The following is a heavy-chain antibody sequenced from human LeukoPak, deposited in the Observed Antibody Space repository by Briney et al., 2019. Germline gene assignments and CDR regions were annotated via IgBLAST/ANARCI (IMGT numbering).Heavy chain of an antibody. CDR2: IYEAGNT. D-gene: IGHD3-10*01. Sequence: GGSLRLSCAASGFTLSTYDMHWVRQVTGEALEWVSMIYEAGNTYYTGSVKGRFTISRENAKNSLYLQMHGLTAGDTAVYYCAREMSGSDDAFDIWGPGTMVTVSS. J-gene: IGHJ3*02. CDR3: AREMSGSDDAFDI. CDR1: GFTLSTYD. V-gene: IGHV3-13*01.